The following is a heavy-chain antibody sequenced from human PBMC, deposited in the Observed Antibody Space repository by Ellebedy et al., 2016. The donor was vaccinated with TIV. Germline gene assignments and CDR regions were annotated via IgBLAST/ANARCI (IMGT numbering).Heavy chain of an antibody. CDR2: IKQDGGEK. CDR1: GFTFSSYY. D-gene: IGHD2-2*01. V-gene: IGHV3-7*01. J-gene: IGHJ4*02. Sequence: GGSLRLXXAASGFTFSSYYMSWARQAPGKGLEWLAAIKQDGGEKYYADFVKGRFTIPRDNAKNSLYLQMNSLRADDAAVYYCARGRVPASWGQGTLVTVSS. CDR3: ARGRVPAS.